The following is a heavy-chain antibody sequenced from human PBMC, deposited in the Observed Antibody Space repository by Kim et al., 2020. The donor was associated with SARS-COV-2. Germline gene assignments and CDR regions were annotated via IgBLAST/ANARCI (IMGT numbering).Heavy chain of an antibody. CDR1: GGSFSGYY. D-gene: IGHD4-17*01. CDR2: INHSGST. J-gene: IGHJ4*02. Sequence: SETLSLTCAVYGGSFSGYYWSWIRQPPGKGLEWIGEINHSGSTNYNPSLKSRVTISVDTSKNQFSLKLSSVTAADTAVYYCASNLGDPIDYWGQGTLVTV. CDR3: ASNLGDPIDY. V-gene: IGHV4-34*01.